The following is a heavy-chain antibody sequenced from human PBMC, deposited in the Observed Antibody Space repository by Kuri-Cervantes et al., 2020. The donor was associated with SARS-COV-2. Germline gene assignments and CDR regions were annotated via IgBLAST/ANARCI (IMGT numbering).Heavy chain of an antibody. CDR3: ARIFVPAAILTDGWYFDL. CDR1: GGSISSSSYY. D-gene: IGHD2-2*02. CDR2: IYYSGST. V-gene: IGHV4-39*07. Sequence: SETLSLTCTVSGGSISSSSYYWGWIRQPPGKGLEWIGSIYYSGSTYYNPSLKSRVTMSVDTSKNQFSLKLSSVTAADTALYYCARIFVPAAILTDGWYFDLWGRGTLVTVSS. J-gene: IGHJ2*01.